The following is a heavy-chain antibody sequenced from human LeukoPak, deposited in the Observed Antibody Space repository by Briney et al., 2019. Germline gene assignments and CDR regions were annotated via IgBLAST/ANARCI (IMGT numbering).Heavy chain of an antibody. CDR1: GGSISSSSYY. V-gene: IGHV4-39*01. Sequence: SETLSLTCTVSGGSISSSSYYWGWIRQPPGKGLEWIGSIYYSGSTYYNPSLKSRVTISVDTSKNQFSLKLSSVTAADTAVYYCARRRVVVVAATVPSLKRYWYFDLWGRGTLVTVSS. CDR3: ARRRVVVVAATVPSLKRYWYFDL. J-gene: IGHJ2*01. D-gene: IGHD2-15*01. CDR2: IYYSGST.